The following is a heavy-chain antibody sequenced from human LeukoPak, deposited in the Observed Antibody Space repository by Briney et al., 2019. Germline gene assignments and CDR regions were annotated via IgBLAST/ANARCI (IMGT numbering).Heavy chain of an antibody. D-gene: IGHD2-2*01. CDR2: IIPIFGTA. CDR3: AIYCSSTSCPAPDY. Sequence: SVKVSCKASGGTFSSYAISWVRQAPGQGLEWMGGIIPIFGTANYAQKFQGRVTITTDESTSTAYMELSSLRSEDTAVYYCAIYCSSTSCPAPDYWGQGTLVTVSS. J-gene: IGHJ4*02. V-gene: IGHV1-69*05. CDR1: GGTFSSYA.